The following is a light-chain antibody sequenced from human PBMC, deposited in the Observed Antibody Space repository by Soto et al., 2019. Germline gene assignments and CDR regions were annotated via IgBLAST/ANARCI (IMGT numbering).Light chain of an antibody. J-gene: IGKJ2*02. V-gene: IGKV3-11*02. CDR1: QSVPIY. CDR3: HQRNAWPRST. CDR2: DIS. Sequence: PGERATLYCRASQSVPIYLAWYQQKPGQAPRLVIYDISNRAAGIPARFSGSGSGRDFTLTISNLEPEDAAVYYCHQRNAWPRSTFGQGTKLEIK.